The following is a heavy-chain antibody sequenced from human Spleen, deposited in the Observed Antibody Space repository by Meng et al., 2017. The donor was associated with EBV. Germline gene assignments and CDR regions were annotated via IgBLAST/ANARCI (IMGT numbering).Heavy chain of an antibody. CDR1: GGAVSGDD. V-gene: IGHV1-69*06. Sequence: QVQIVQSGAKVKKPEATVNVTCTAYGGAVSGDDISWVRQAPGKGLEWMGELNPMLGATNYAQKFQDRVTIIADKSTSIHYMELSSLRSDDTAVYYCASESGRGYTPDYWGQGTLVTVSS. CDR2: LNPMLGAT. D-gene: IGHD3-10*01. CDR3: ASESGRGYTPDY. J-gene: IGHJ4*02.